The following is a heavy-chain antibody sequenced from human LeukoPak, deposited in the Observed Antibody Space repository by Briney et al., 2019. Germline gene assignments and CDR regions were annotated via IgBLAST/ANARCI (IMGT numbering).Heavy chain of an antibody. V-gene: IGHV3-23*01. CDR1: GFTFSSYG. J-gene: IGHJ6*03. D-gene: IGHD2-15*01. CDR3: AKNVERGAYCSGGSCHPYYYYYMDV. CDR2: ISGSGSTT. Sequence: PGGSLRLSCAASGFTFSSYGMSWVRQAPGKGLEWVSAISGSGSTTYYADSVKGRFTISRDNSKNTLYLQMNSLRAEDTAVYYCAKNVERGAYCSGGSCHPYYYYYMDVWGKGTTVTISS.